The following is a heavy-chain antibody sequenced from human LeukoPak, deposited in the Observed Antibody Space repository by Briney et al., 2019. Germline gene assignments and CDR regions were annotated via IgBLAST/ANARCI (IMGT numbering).Heavy chain of an antibody. V-gene: IGHV3-30*04. Sequence: GGSLRLSCVASGFIFSDHAFHWVRQSPDKGLEWVALIGSDGTKKYYADSVQGRFTVSRENSKNTLFLQMNTVRADDTAVYFCARLMTSTRLFDSWGQGTLVTVSS. CDR3: ARLMTSTRLFDS. CDR1: GFIFSDHA. J-gene: IGHJ4*02. D-gene: IGHD5/OR15-5a*01. CDR2: IGSDGTKK.